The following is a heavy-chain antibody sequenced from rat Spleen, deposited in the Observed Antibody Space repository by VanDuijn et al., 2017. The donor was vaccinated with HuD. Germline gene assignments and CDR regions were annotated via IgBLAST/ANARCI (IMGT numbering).Heavy chain of an antibody. D-gene: IGHD1-2*01. Sequence: QVQLKESGPGLVQPSQTLSLTCTVSGFSLTSYHVSWVRQPPGKGLEWMGVVWTGGSTAYNSSFKSRLSISRDTSKSQVFLKMNKRQTEDTAMYFCAREGIYEVMEVWGQGVSVTVSS. CDR3: AREGIYEVMEV. V-gene: IGHV2-43*01. CDR2: VWTGGST. CDR1: GFSLTSYH. J-gene: IGHJ4*01.